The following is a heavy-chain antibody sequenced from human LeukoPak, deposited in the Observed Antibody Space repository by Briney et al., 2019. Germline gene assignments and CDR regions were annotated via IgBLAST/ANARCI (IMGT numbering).Heavy chain of an antibody. Sequence: SETLSLTCTVSGGSISSYYWSWIRQPPGKGLGWIGCIYYSGSTNYNPSLKSRVTISVDTSKNQFSLKLSCVNAADTAVYYCARHSSDDILTGYYNRPSSFDYWGQGTLVTVSS. CDR3: ARHSSDDILTGYYNRPSSFDY. D-gene: IGHD3-9*01. CDR1: GGSISSYY. V-gene: IGHV4-59*08. CDR2: IYYSGST. J-gene: IGHJ4*02.